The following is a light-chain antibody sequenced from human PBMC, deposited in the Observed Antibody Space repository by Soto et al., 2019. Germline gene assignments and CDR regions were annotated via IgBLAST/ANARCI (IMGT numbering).Light chain of an antibody. CDR2: DAS. J-gene: IGKJ5*01. V-gene: IGKV3-11*01. CDR1: QSVRRD. Sequence: EVVLTQSPATLSLSPGERATLSCRASQSVRRDLAWYQQKPGQAPRLLIYDASNRATGIPVRFSGSGSGTDFTLTISSLEPEDFAVYFCQQRSDWPRITFGQGTRLE. CDR3: QQRSDWPRIT.